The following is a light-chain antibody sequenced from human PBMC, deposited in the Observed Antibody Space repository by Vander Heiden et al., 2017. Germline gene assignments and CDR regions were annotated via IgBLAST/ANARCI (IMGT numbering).Light chain of an antibody. Sequence: IVLTSSTPTLTLSPVERATLSFRASQSVSSYLAWYKEKPGQAPRLLIYDASNRATGISARFSGSGSGTHFTGTIGGLEPEDLAVDYCQQRRNKHRNCTFGQGTKLEIK. J-gene: IGKJ2*02. CDR2: DAS. V-gene: IGKV3-11*01. CDR1: QSVSSY. CDR3: QQRRNKHRNCT.